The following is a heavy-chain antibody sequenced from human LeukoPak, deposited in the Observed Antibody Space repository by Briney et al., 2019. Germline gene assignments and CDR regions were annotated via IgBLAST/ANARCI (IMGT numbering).Heavy chain of an antibody. CDR3: ARSRLLLDY. CDR1: GYTXITYY. Sequence: ASVKVSCKASGYTXITYYMHRVRQAPGQGLEWMGIINPSGGSTSYAQKFQGRATMTGDTSTSTVYMELSSLRSEDTAVYYCARSRLLLDYWGQGTLVTVSS. D-gene: IGHD2-21*02. CDR2: INPSGGST. V-gene: IGHV1-46*01. J-gene: IGHJ4*02.